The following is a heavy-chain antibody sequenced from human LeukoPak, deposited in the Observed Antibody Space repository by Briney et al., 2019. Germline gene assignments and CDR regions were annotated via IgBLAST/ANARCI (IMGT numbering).Heavy chain of an antibody. CDR1: GFTFSSYW. V-gene: IGHV3-7*01. CDR2: IKQDGSEK. CDR3: ARDSPFGSGIRNDF. D-gene: IGHD3-10*01. J-gene: IGHJ4*02. Sequence: GGSLRLSCAASGFTFSSYWMSWVRQAPGKGLEWVANIKQDGSEKYYVDSVKGRSTISRDNAKNSLYLQMNSLRAEDTAIYYCARDSPFGSGIRNDFWGQGTLVTVSS.